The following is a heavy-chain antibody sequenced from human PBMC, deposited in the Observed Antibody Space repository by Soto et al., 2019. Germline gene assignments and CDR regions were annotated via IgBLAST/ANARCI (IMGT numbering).Heavy chain of an antibody. D-gene: IGHD4-17*01. CDR2: INHSGST. Sequence: SETLSLTCAVYGGSFSGYYWSWIRQPPGKGLEWIGEINHSGSTNYNPSLKSRVTISRDNSKNTLYLQMNSLRAEDTAVYYCARDTVGPYYYYYGMDVWGQGTTVTVSS. CDR3: ARDTVGPYYYYYGMDV. J-gene: IGHJ6*02. CDR1: GGSFSGYY. V-gene: IGHV4-34*01.